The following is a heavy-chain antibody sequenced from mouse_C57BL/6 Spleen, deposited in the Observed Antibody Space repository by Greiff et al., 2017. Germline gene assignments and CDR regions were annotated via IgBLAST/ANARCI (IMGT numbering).Heavy chain of an antibody. D-gene: IGHD1-1*01. CDR3: ARGGYGSSYGGFAY. CDR2: IYPGDGDT. J-gene: IGHJ3*01. V-gene: IGHV1-82*01. CDR1: GYAFSSSW. Sequence: QVQLQQSGPELVKPGASVKISCKASGYAFSSSWMNWVKQRPGKGLEWIGRIYPGDGDTNYNGKFKGKATLTADKSSSTAYMQFSSLTSEDSAVYFCARGGYGSSYGGFAYWGQGTLVTVSA.